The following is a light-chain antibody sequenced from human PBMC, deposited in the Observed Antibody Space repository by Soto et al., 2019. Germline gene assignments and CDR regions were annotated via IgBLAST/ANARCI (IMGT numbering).Light chain of an antibody. CDR2: GAA. CDR1: QSVFSS. V-gene: IGKV3-15*01. Sequence: EIVMTQSPATLSVSLGERVTLSCRASQSVFSSLAWYQQKPGQAPRLLIYGAATRPIGIPARFSGSGSGTEFTLTISSLQSEDFAVYYCHQYGTSPRTFGQGTKVEIK. J-gene: IGKJ1*01. CDR3: HQYGTSPRT.